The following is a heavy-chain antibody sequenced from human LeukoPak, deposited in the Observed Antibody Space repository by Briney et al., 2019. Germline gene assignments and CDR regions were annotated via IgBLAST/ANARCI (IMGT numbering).Heavy chain of an antibody. Sequence: PGGSLRLSCAASGFTFSDYYMSWIRQAPGKGLEWVSYISSSGSTIYYADSEKGRFTISRDNAKNSLYLQMNSLRAEDTAVYYCARYYYGSGSYPSAFFDYWGQGTLVTVSS. J-gene: IGHJ4*02. CDR3: ARYYYGSGSYPSAFFDY. CDR2: ISSSGSTI. D-gene: IGHD3-10*01. CDR1: GFTFSDYY. V-gene: IGHV3-11*04.